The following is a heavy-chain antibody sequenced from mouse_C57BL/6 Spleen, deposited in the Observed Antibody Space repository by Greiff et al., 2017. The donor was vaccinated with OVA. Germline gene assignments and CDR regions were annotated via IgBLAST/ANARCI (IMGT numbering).Heavy chain of an antibody. CDR2: ISPGGGNT. Sequence: EVQGVQPGAGLVKPGGSLKLSCAASGFTFTSYTMPWVRQTPEKSLEWLATISPGGGNTYYPHTLKGRSTIARDNAKDTLYLRMSGVGSEDTAVYGCAGRSGYDGFGYWGQGTLVTVSA. V-gene: IGHV5-9*04. CDR1: GFTFTSYT. D-gene: IGHD2-14*01. CDR3: AGRSGYDGFGY. J-gene: IGHJ3*01.